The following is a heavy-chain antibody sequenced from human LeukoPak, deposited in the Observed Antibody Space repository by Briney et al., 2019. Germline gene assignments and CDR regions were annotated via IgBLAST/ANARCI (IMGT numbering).Heavy chain of an antibody. V-gene: IGHV3-11*04. J-gene: IGHJ4*02. CDR2: ISSSGSTI. D-gene: IGHD2-2*01. CDR3: ARDLSGFCSSTSCDEYYFDY. CDR1: GFTFSDYY. Sequence: GGSLRLSCAASGFTFSDYYMSWIRQAPGKGLEWVSYISSSGSTIYYADSVKGRFTISRDNAKNSLYLQMNSLRAEDTAVYYCARDLSGFCSSTSCDEYYFDYWGQGTLVTVSS.